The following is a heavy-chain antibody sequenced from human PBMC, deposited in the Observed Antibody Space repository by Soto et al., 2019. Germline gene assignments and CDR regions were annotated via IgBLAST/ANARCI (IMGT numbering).Heavy chain of an antibody. CDR1: GGSFSGYY. CDR2: INHSGST. Sequence: SETLSLTCAVYGGSFSGYYWSWIRQPPGKGLEWIGEINHSGSTNYNPSLKSRVTISVDTSKNQFSLKLSSVTAADTAVYYCARGGRERQLTPYGYWGQGTLVTVSS. CDR3: ARGGRERQLTPYGY. V-gene: IGHV4-34*01. J-gene: IGHJ4*02. D-gene: IGHD6-6*01.